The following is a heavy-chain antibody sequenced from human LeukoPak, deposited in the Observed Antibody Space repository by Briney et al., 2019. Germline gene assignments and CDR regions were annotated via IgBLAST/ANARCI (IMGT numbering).Heavy chain of an antibody. CDR2: FYYSGST. Sequence: SETLSLTCAVSGDSSSTINYYWGWIRQPPGKGLEWIGTFYYSGSTYYNSSLKSRVTISVDTSKNQFSLKLSSVTAADTAVYYCARSVGGSGSYYKLFDYWGQGTLVTVSS. D-gene: IGHD3-10*01. CDR1: GDSSSTINYY. V-gene: IGHV4-39*07. CDR3: ARSVGGSGSYYKLFDY. J-gene: IGHJ4*02.